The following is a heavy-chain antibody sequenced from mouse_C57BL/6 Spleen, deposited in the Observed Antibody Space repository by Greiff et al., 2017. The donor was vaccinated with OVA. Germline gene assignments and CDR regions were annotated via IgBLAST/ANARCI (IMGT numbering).Heavy chain of an antibody. V-gene: IGHV1-84*01. J-gene: IGHJ4*01. Sequence: LLESGPELVKPGASVKISCKASGYTFTDYYINWVKQRPGQGLEWIGWIYPGSGNTKYNEKFKGKATLTVDTSSSTAYMQLSSLTSEDSAVYFCARSHYYGSSYGYAMDYWGQGTSVTVSS. D-gene: IGHD1-1*01. CDR2: IYPGSGNT. CDR1: GYTFTDYY. CDR3: ARSHYYGSSYGYAMDY.